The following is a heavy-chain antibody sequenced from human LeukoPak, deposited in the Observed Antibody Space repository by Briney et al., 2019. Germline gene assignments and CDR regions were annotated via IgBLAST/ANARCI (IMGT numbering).Heavy chain of an antibody. CDR1: GFTFSSYG. CDR3: AKDHSPIAAAGRVDY. CDR2: ISYDGSNK. Sequence: GGSLRLSCAASGFTFSSYGMHWVRQAPGKGLEWVAVISYDGSNKYYADSVKGRFTISRDNSKNTLYLQMNSLRAEDTAVYYCAKDHSPIAAAGRVDYWGQGTLVTVSS. J-gene: IGHJ4*02. V-gene: IGHV3-30*18. D-gene: IGHD6-13*01.